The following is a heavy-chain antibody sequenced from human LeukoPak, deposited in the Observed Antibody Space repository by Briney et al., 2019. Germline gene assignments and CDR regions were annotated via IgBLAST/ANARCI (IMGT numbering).Heavy chain of an antibody. V-gene: IGHV1-8*01. J-gene: IGHJ6*02. CDR2: MNPNSGNT. Sequence: ASVKVSCKASGYTFTSYDINWVRQATGQGREWMGWMNPNSGNTRYAQKFQGRVTMTRNTSISTAYMELSSLRSEDTAVYYCARGPGDYYYYYGMDVWGQGTTVTVSS. D-gene: IGHD7-27*01. CDR1: GYTFTSYD. CDR3: ARGPGDYYYYYGMDV.